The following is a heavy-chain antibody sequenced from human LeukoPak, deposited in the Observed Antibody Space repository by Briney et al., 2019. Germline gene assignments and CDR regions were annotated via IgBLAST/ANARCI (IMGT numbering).Heavy chain of an antibody. CDR3: AATASNWFDP. CDR1: GGSISSGDFY. V-gene: IGHV4-30-4*08. J-gene: IGHJ5*02. Sequence: SQTLSLTCTVSGGSISSGDFYWTWIRQPPGKGLEWIGYIYCSGNTYYNPSLKSRVTISVDTSKNQFSLKLSSVTAADTAVYYCAATASNWFDPWGQGTLVTVSS. CDR2: IYCSGNT. D-gene: IGHD5-18*01.